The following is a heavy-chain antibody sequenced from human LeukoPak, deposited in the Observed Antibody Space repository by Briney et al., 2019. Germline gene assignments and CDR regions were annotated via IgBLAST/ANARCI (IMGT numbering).Heavy chain of an antibody. CDR3: ARDNYDILTGDQWIDY. V-gene: IGHV4-34*01. CDR1: GGSFSGYY. CDR2: INHGGTT. Sequence: SETLSLTCAVYGGSFSGYYWTWIRQPPGKGLEWIGEINHGGTTNFNPSLKSRVTVSVDTSKNQFSLKLSSVTAANTAVYYCARDNYDILTGDQWIDYWGQGTLVTVSS. J-gene: IGHJ4*02. D-gene: IGHD3-9*01.